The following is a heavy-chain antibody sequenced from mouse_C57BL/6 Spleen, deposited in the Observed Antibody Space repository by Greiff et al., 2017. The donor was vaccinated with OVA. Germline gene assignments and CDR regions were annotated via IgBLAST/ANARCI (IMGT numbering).Heavy chain of an antibody. CDR2: ISDGGSYT. J-gene: IGHJ3*01. V-gene: IGHV5-4*01. Sequence: EVQGVESGGGLVKPGGSLKLSCAASGFTFSSYAMSWVRQTPEKRLEWVATISDGGSYTYYPDNVKGRFTISRDNAKNNLYLQMSHLKSEDTAMYYCARAGDDYGFAYWGQGTLVTVSA. CDR1: GFTFSSYA. D-gene: IGHD2-4*01. CDR3: ARAGDDYGFAY.